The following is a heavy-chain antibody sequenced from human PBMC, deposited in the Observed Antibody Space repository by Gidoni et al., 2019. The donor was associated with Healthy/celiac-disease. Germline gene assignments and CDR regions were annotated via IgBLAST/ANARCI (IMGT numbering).Heavy chain of an antibody. CDR3: ARAWGTVTTLGY. CDR2: ISSSGSTI. J-gene: IGHJ4*02. Sequence: QVQLFESGGGLGKPGGSLTLSCAASGFPFSDYYMSWLRRAPGKGLEWVSYISSSGSTIYYADSVKGRFTISRDNAKNSLYLQMNSLRAEDTAVYYCARAWGTVTTLGYWGQGTLVTVSS. D-gene: IGHD4-4*01. V-gene: IGHV3-11*01. CDR1: GFPFSDYY.